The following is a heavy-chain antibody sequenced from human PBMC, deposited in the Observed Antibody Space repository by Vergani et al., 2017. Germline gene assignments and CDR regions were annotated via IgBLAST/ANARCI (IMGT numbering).Heavy chain of an antibody. J-gene: IGHJ3*02. V-gene: IGHV4-31*03. CDR1: GGSISSGGYY. D-gene: IGHD6-19*01. Sequence: QVQLQESGPGLVKPSQTLSLTCTVSGGSISSGGYYWSWIRQHPGKGLEWIGYIYYSGSTYYNPSLKSRVTISVDTSKNEFSLKLSSLTAADTAVYYCARHVQVAGKACDIWGLGTMVTVSS. CDR3: ARHVQVAGKACDI. CDR2: IYYSGST.